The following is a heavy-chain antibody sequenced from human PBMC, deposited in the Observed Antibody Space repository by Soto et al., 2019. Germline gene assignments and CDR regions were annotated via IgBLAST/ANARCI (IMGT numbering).Heavy chain of an antibody. J-gene: IGHJ6*02. CDR2: ISYDGSNK. CDR3: AKLAKSDTHGMDV. D-gene: IGHD2-2*02. V-gene: IGHV3-30*18. CDR1: GFTFSSYG. Sequence: GGSLRLSCAASGFTFSSYGMHWVRQAPGKGLEWVAVISYDGSNKYYADSVKGRFTISRDNSKNTLYLQMNRLRAEDRVVYYCAKLAKSDTHGMDVWGQGTRVTVSS.